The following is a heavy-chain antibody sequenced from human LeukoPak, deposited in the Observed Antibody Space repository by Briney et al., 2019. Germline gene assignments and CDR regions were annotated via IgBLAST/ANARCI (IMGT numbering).Heavy chain of an antibody. V-gene: IGHV1-8*01. Sequence: ASVKVSCKASGYTFTSYDINWVRQATGQGLEWMGWMNPNSGNTGYAQKFQGRVTMTRNTSISTAYMELSSLRSEDTAVYYCARGSRYSGYFDYWGQGTLVTVSS. CDR3: ARGSRYSGYFDY. J-gene: IGHJ4*02. CDR2: MNPNSGNT. CDR1: GYTFTSYD. D-gene: IGHD5-12*01.